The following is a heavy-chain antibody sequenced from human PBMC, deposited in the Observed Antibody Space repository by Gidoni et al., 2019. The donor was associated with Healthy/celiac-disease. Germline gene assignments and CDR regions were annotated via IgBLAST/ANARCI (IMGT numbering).Heavy chain of an antibody. Sequence: QVQLQESGPGLVKPSQTLSLTCTVSGGSISSGGYYWSWIRQHPGKGLEWIGYIYYSGSTYHNPSLKSRVTISVDTSKNQFSRKLSSVTAADTAVYYCARSSSVSVERFDYWGQGTLVTVSS. J-gene: IGHJ4*02. D-gene: IGHD2-2*01. CDR2: IYYSGST. CDR3: ARSSSVSVERFDY. CDR1: GGSISSGGYY. V-gene: IGHV4-31*03.